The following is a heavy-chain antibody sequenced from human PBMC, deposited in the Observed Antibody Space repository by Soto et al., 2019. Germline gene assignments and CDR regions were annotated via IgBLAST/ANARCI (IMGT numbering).Heavy chain of an antibody. J-gene: IGHJ4*02. CDR3: ARGLGPRDYSTSTPPGFDY. CDR1: GFTFSSYL. D-gene: IGHD4-4*01. Sequence: GGSLRLSCAASGFTFSSYLMHWVRQAPGKGLVWVSRINSDGSSTSYADSVKGRFTISRDNAKNTLYLQMNSLRAEDTAVYYCARGLGPRDYSTSTPPGFDYWGQGTLVTVSS. CDR2: INSDGSST. V-gene: IGHV3-74*01.